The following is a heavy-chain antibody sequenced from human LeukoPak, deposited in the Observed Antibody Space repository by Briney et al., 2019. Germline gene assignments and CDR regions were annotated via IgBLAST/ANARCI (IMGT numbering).Heavy chain of an antibody. Sequence: SETLSLTCTVPGGSISSSSYYWGWIRQPPGKGLEWIGSIYYSGSTYYNPSLKSRVTISVDTSKNQFSLKLSSVTAADTAVYYCARRAIGAAAFDYWGQGTLVTISS. CDR2: IYYSGST. J-gene: IGHJ4*02. CDR3: ARRAIGAAAFDY. V-gene: IGHV4-39*01. CDR1: GGSISSSSYY. D-gene: IGHD6-13*01.